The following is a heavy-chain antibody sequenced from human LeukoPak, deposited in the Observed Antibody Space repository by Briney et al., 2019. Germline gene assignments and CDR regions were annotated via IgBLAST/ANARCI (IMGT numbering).Heavy chain of an antibody. D-gene: IGHD1-26*01. J-gene: IGHJ5*02. CDR1: GFTFSSYS. Sequence: QPGGSLRLSCAASGFTFSSYSMNWVRQAPGKGLEWVSYISSSSSTIYNADSVKGRFTISRDNAKNSLYMQMNSLRAEDTAVYYCARSPGGSFNLFDPWGQGPLVTVST. CDR3: ARSPGGSFNLFDP. V-gene: IGHV3-48*01. CDR2: ISSSSSTI.